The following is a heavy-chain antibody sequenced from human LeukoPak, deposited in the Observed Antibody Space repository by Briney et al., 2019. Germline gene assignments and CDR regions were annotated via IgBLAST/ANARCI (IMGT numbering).Heavy chain of an antibody. CDR3: ARDQAFVRGDLDY. D-gene: IGHD3-10*01. Sequence: ASVKVSCKASGYTFTSYGISWVRQAPGQGLEWMGWVSAYNGKTNYVQKFRGRVTMTTDTSTSTAYMELRSLRSDDTAVYYCARDQAFVRGDLDYWGQGTLVTVSS. J-gene: IGHJ4*02. CDR1: GYTFTSYG. V-gene: IGHV1-18*04. CDR2: VSAYNGKT.